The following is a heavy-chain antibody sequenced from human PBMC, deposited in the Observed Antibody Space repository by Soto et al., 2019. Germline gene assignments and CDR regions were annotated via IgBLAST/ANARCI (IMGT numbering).Heavy chain of an antibody. D-gene: IGHD3-22*01. CDR1: GFTFSDYF. V-gene: IGHV3-11*01. J-gene: IGHJ5*01. CDR2: ISDSGTSI. CDR3: ARDTAFVSSGLFVT. Sequence: GRSLRLSCVASGFTFSDYFMTRIRQAPGKGLEWVSHISDSGTSIYYADSVKGRFTISRDNANKSLYLHMNSLRVEDTAVYYCARDTAFVSSGLFVTWGQGTLVTVSS.